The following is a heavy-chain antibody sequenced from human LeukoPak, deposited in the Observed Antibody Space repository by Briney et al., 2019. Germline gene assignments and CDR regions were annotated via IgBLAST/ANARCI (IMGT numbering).Heavy chain of an antibody. Sequence: GGSLRLSCAASGFTFSSYAMSWVRQAPEKGLEWVSAISGSAGSTYYADSVKGRITISRDNSKNTLYLQMNSLRAEDTAVYYCAKDRYSGSPYCFDYWGQGTLVTVSS. CDR1: GFTFSSYA. J-gene: IGHJ4*02. V-gene: IGHV3-23*01. CDR2: ISGSAGST. CDR3: AKDRYSGSPYCFDY. D-gene: IGHD1-26*01.